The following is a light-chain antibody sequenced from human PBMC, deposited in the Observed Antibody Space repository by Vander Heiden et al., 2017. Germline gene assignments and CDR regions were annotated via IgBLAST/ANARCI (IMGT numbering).Light chain of an antibody. CDR2: ASS. J-gene: IGKJ4*01. Sequence: DIQMTQSPSSLSASVGDRVTISCRASQGVRRWIAWYKQKPGKAPKSLMFASSHLQSGVPSRFSGSGYGTEFTLTIDSLQPEDFATYYCQQYSSYPRTFGGGTKVEIK. V-gene: IGKV1D-16*01. CDR3: QQYSSYPRT. CDR1: QGVRRW.